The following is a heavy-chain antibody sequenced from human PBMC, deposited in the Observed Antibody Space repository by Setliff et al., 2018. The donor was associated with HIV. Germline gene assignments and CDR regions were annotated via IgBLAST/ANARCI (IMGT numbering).Heavy chain of an antibody. J-gene: IGHJ4*02. CDR1: GFTLSTYG. V-gene: IGHV3-30*02. D-gene: IGHD1-20*01. Sequence: LRLSCATSGFTLSTYGMHWVRQAPGKGLAWVARVHYNGNDKFYGDSVKGRFTISRDNSENTLYLQMDGLRAEETAVYYCAKDKGGYNWNYFDYWGPGTQVTVSS. CDR3: AKDKGGYNWNYFDY. CDR2: VHYNGNDK.